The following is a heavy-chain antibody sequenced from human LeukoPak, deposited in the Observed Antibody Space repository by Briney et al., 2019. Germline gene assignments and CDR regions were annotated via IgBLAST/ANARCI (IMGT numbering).Heavy chain of an antibody. CDR2: VNTDGSRV. V-gene: IGHV3-74*01. D-gene: IGHD3-10*01. CDR1: GFTFSSYW. CDR3: AREPSFGSGTYFRHGRFDS. J-gene: IGHJ5*01. Sequence: GGALRLSCAGSGFTFSSYWIHWVRQAPGKGLVWVSRVNTDGSRVYYADSVKGRFTVSRDNARNTLDLQMSSLSPEDTAVYYCAREPSFGSGTYFRHGRFDSSGQGALVTVSS.